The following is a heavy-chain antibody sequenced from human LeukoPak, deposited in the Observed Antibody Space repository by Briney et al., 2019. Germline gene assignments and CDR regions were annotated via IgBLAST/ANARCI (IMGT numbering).Heavy chain of an antibody. V-gene: IGHV3-74*01. CDR1: GFTFSNYY. J-gene: IGHJ4*02. D-gene: IGHD1-26*01. Sequence: PGGSLRLSCAASGFTFSNYYMHWVRQAPGKGLVWVSRITGDESSTTYAGSVKGRFTISRDNAKNTLYLQMNSLRAEDTAVYYCARDLREADIFEYWGQGIVVTVSS. CDR2: ITGDESST. CDR3: ARDLREADIFEY.